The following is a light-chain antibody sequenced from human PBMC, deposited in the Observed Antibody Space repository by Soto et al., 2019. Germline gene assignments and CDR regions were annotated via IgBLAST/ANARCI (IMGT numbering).Light chain of an antibody. J-gene: IGKJ2*01. V-gene: IGKV3-15*01. Sequence: EIVMTQSPATLSVSPGARATLSCRASQSVSSNLAWYQQKPGQAPRLRIYGASTRATGIPARLSGSGSGTEFTLTISSLQSEYFAVYYCQQYNNLPPYTFGRGTKLEIK. CDR2: GAS. CDR1: QSVSSN. CDR3: QQYNNLPPYT.